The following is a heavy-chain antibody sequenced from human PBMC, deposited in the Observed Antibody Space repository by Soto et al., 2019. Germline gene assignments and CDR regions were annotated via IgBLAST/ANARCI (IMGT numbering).Heavy chain of an antibody. D-gene: IGHD2-15*01. CDR1: GGSISSGNSYS. V-gene: IGHV4-30-2*01. CDR3: ARAVTPYLGTWFDP. J-gene: IGHJ5*02. Sequence: SETLSLTCAVSGGSISSGNSYSWSWIRQPPGKGLEWIGSISHTGSTSYNPSLKGRVTMSVDKSKNQFSLKLSSVTAADMAVYYCARAVTPYLGTWFDPWGQGTLVTVSS. CDR2: ISHTGST.